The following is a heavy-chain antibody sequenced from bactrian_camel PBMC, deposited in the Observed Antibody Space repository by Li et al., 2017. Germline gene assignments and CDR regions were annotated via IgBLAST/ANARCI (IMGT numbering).Heavy chain of an antibody. V-gene: IGHV3S31*01. CDR1: GFTFGSYA. D-gene: IGHD1*01. J-gene: IGHJ4*01. CDR2: IKFGGGSA. Sequence: VQLVESGGGLVQPGGSLRLSCAASGFTFGSYAMSWVRQAPGKGLEWVSAIKFGGGSAYYADSVQGRFTISKDSAKNALYLQMNDLRAEDTAMYYCAAYYCPRTMLSILDTHLVGYSSHGTQVTVS.